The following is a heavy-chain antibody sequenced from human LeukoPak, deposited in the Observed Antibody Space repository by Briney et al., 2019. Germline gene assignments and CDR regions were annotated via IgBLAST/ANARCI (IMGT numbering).Heavy chain of an antibody. CDR1: GGSVSNYY. D-gene: IGHD7-27*01. CDR2: IYYTGT. J-gene: IGHJ4*02. Sequence: SETLSLTCTVSGGSVSNYYWSWLRQSPGKGLEWIGYIYYTGTSYNPSLKSRVTISADTSKNQFSLNLSSVTAADTAVYYCASRKLGNDYWGQGTLVTVSS. V-gene: IGHV4-59*02. CDR3: ASRKLGNDY.